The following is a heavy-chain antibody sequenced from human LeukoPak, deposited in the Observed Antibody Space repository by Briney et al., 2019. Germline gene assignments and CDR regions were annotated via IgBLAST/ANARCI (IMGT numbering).Heavy chain of an antibody. Sequence: GGSLRLSCGASGYTFRNYWMSWVRQAPGKGLEWVANIKQDGSQKNYVDSVKGRFTISRDNSKNTLYLQMNSLRAEDTAVYYCARGGYYDSSGYYLSFDYWGQGTLVTVSS. CDR2: IKQDGSQK. V-gene: IGHV3-7*01. CDR1: GYTFRNYW. J-gene: IGHJ4*02. CDR3: ARGGYYDSSGYYLSFDY. D-gene: IGHD3-22*01.